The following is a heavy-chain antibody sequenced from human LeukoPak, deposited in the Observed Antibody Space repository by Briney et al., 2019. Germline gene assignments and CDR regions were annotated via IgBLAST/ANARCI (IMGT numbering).Heavy chain of an antibody. CDR2: ISYSGIT. CDR3: ARGTLRYGSGSRRQYYFDY. Sequence: SETLSLTCTVSGGSISSSTYYWGWVRQPPGKGLEWLGSISYSGITYYNPSLKSRVTISIDTSKDHFSLNLTSVTAADTAVYYCARGTLRYGSGSRRQYYFDYWGQGTLVTVSS. V-gene: IGHV4-39*07. CDR1: GGSISSSTYY. D-gene: IGHD3-10*01. J-gene: IGHJ4*02.